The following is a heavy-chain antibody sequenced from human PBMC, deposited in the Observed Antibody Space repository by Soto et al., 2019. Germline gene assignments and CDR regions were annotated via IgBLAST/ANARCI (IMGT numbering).Heavy chain of an antibody. D-gene: IGHD6-19*01. CDR1: GGSIRNAGYN. CDR2: IYYSGST. V-gene: IGHV4-31*03. J-gene: IGHJ4*02. Sequence: SETLSLTCTVSGGSIRNAGYNWSWIRQHPGKGLEGIGYIYYSGSTYYNPSLKSRVTISVDMSKNQFSLTLSSVTAEDTAVYNCARQYGALAAAFAYWGQGALVTVS. CDR3: ARQYGALAAAFAY.